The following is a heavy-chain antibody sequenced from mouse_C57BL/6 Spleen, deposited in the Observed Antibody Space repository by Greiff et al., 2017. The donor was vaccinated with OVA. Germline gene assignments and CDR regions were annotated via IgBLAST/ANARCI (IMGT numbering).Heavy chain of an antibody. V-gene: IGHV1-15*01. CDR3: TRLVLWEYEDY. Sequence: QVQLQQSGAELVRPGASVTLSCKASGYTFTDYEMHWVKQTPVHGLEWIGAIDPETGGTAYNQKFKGKAILTADKSSSTAYMELRSLTSEDSAVYYCTRLVLWEYEDYWGQGTTLTVSA. D-gene: IGHD1-1*02. CDR2: IDPETGGT. CDR1: GYTFTDYE. J-gene: IGHJ2*01.